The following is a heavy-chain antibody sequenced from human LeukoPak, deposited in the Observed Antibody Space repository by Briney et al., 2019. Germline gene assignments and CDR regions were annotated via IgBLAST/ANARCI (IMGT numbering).Heavy chain of an antibody. CDR1: GYTFTSYA. J-gene: IGHJ3*02. CDR3: ARGGGTIAAGSGLDPLDI. V-gene: IGHV1-3*01. Sequence: GASVTVSCKASGYTFTSYAMHWVRQAPGQRLEWMGWINAGNGKTKYSQKFQGRVTITRDASASTAYMQLSSLRYEDTAVYYCARGGGTIAAGSGLDPLDIWGQGTMVTVSS. CDR2: INAGNGKT. D-gene: IGHD3-10*01.